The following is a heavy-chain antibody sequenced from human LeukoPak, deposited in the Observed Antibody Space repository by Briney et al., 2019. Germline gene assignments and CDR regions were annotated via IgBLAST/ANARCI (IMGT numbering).Heavy chain of an antibody. D-gene: IGHD4-17*01. V-gene: IGHV3-15*01. CDR1: GFTFSNAW. Sequence: GGSLRLSCAASGFTFSNAWMSWVRQAPGKGLEWVGRIKSKTEGGTTDYAAPVKGRFSISRDDSKNTLYLQMNSLKTEDTAVYYCTTDPMTTVTFYFEYWGQGTLVTVSS. CDR2: IKSKTEGGTT. J-gene: IGHJ4*02. CDR3: TTDPMTTVTFYFEY.